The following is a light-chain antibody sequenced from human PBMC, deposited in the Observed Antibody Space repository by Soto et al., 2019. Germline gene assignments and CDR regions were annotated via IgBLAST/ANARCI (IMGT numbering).Light chain of an antibody. CDR3: HQYASSPQT. CDR1: QSIASYS. J-gene: IGKJ1*01. Sequence: ELVLTQSPDTLSLSPGERATLSCRASQSIASYSLAWYQQKPGRAPRLLIYFASNRATGIPDRFSGSGSGTDFTLTISRLEPEDFAVYFCHQYASSPQTVGQGTKVDIK. CDR2: FAS. V-gene: IGKV3-20*01.